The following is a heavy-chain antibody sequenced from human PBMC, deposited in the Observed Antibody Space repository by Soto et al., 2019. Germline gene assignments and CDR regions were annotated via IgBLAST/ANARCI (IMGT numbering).Heavy chain of an antibody. CDR1: GGSISSGGYY. D-gene: IGHD2-15*01. V-gene: IGHV4-31*03. Sequence: QVQLQESGPGLVKPSQTLSLTGTVSGGSISSGGYYWSWIRQHPGKGLEWIGYIYYSGSTYYNPSPKSRVTISVDTSKNQFSLKLSSVTAADTAVYYCARREGYCSGGSCYSYYYYMDVWGKGTTVTVSS. CDR3: ARREGYCSGGSCYSYYYYMDV. CDR2: IYYSGST. J-gene: IGHJ6*03.